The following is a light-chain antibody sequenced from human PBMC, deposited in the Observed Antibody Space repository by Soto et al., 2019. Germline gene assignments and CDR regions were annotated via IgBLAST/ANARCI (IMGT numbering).Light chain of an antibody. CDR3: SSYTSSIP. V-gene: IGLV2-14*01. CDR2: DVS. CDR1: SSDVGGYNY. Sequence: QYALTQPASVSGSPGQSITISCTGTSSDVGGYNYVSWYQQHPGKAPKLMIYDVSNRPSGVSNRFSGSKSGNTASLTISGLQAEDEADYYCSSYTSSIPFGGGTKLTVL. J-gene: IGLJ3*02.